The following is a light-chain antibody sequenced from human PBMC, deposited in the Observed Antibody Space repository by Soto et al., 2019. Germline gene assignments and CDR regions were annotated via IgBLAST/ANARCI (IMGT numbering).Light chain of an antibody. CDR1: QSISSW. V-gene: IGKV1-5*01. Sequence: DIQMTQSPSTLSASVGDRVTITCRASQSISSWLAWYQRKPGKAPKFLIYDASSLESGVPSRFSGSGSGTEFTLTISSLQPDDFATYYCQQYNSYPVTFGQGTKVEIK. J-gene: IGKJ1*01. CDR3: QQYNSYPVT. CDR2: DAS.